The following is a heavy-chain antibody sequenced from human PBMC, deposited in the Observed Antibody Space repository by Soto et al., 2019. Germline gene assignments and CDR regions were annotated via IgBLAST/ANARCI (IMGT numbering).Heavy chain of an antibody. CDR3: TTRPGIAVAGWFQPLNAFDI. V-gene: IGHV3-15*01. CDR1: GFTFSSYA. Sequence: GGSLRLSCAASGFTFSSYAMSWVRQAPGKGLEWVGRIKSKTDGGTTDYAAPVKGRFTISRDDSKNTLYLQMNSLKTEDTAVYYCTTRPGIAVAGWFQPLNAFDIWGQGTMVTVSS. CDR2: IKSKTDGGTT. D-gene: IGHD6-19*01. J-gene: IGHJ3*02.